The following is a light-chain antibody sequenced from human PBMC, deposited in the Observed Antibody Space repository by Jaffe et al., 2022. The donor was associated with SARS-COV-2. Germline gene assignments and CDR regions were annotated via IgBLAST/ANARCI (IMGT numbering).Light chain of an antibody. CDR3: HQRYTWRKT. V-gene: IGKV3-11*01. Sequence: EVVLTQSPATLSLSPGERATLSCRASQSVSNYYFAWYQQKPGQAPRLLIYDTSNRAAGIPARFSGSGSGTDFTLTISSLEPEDFAVYYCHQRYTWRKTFGQGTKLEIK. CDR1: QSVSNY. J-gene: IGKJ2*01. CDR2: DTS.